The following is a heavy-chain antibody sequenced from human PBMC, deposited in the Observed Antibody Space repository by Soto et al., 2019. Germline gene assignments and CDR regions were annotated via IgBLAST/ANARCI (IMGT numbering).Heavy chain of an antibody. V-gene: IGHV1-69*06. D-gene: IGHD2-15*01. CDR1: GGTFSNYA. CDR3: ASQGGRGSSPNYYYYGLDV. CDR2: IIPVFGTP. Sequence: SVKVSCKASGGTFSNYALTGVRQAPGRGLEWMGGIIPVFGTPKYAQKFQGRVRITADKSTSTVYMDLSSLTSEDTAVYYCASQGGRGSSPNYYYYGLDVWGQGTTVTVSS. J-gene: IGHJ6*02.